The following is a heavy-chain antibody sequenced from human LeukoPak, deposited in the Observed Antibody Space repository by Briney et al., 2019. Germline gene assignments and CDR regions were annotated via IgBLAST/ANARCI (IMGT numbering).Heavy chain of an antibody. CDR2: IYSGGST. CDR1: GFTVSSNY. J-gene: IGHJ4*02. CDR3: ARDRRGSSGRGPHSFDY. V-gene: IGHV3-53*01. D-gene: IGHD6-6*01. Sequence: PGGSLRLSCAASGFTVSSNYMSWVRQAPGKGLEWVSVIYSGGSTYYADSVKGRFTISRDNSKNTLYLQMNSRRAEDTAVYYCARDRRGSSGRGPHSFDYWGQGTLVTVSS.